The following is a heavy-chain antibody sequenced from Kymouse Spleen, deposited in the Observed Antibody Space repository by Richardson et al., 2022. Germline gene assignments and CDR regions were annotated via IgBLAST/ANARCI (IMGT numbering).Heavy chain of an antibody. D-gene: IGHD6-19*01. V-gene: IGHV3-73*02. CDR2: IRSKANSYAT. CDR1: GFTFSGSA. Sequence: EVQLVESGGGLVQPGGSLKLSCAASGFTFSGSAMHWVRQASGKGLEWVGRIRSKANSYATAYAASVKGRFTISRDDSKNTAYLQMNSLKTEDTAVYYCTRTAVAGHYFDYWGQGTLVTVSS. J-gene: IGHJ4*02. CDR3: TRTAVAGHYFDY.